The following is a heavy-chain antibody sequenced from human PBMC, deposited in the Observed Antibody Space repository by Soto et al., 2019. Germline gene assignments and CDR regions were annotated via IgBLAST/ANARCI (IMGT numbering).Heavy chain of an antibody. Sequence: ASVKVSCKASGYTFTSYGISWVRQAPGQGLEWMGWISAYNGNTNYAQKLQGRVTMTTDTSTSTAYMELRSLRSDDTAVYYCARETRYCRGGSCYQSGVNWFDPWGQGTLVTVSS. D-gene: IGHD2-15*01. CDR1: GYTFTSYG. CDR3: ARETRYCRGGSCYQSGVNWFDP. J-gene: IGHJ5*02. V-gene: IGHV1-18*01. CDR2: ISAYNGNT.